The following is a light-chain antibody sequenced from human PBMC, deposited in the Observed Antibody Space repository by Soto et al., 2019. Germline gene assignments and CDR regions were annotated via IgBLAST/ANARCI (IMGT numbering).Light chain of an antibody. V-gene: IGLV2-23*02. Sequence: QAVLTQPASVSGSPGQSITISCTGTSSDVGSYNLVSWYQQHPGKAPKLMIYEVSKRPSGVSNRFSGSKSGNTASPTISGLQAEDEADYYCCSYAGSSTLYVFGTGTKLTVL. CDR3: CSYAGSSTLYV. CDR1: SSDVGSYNL. CDR2: EVS. J-gene: IGLJ1*01.